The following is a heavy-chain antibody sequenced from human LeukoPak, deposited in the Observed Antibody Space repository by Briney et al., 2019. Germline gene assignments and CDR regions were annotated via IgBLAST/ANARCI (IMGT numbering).Heavy chain of an antibody. D-gene: IGHD3-22*01. CDR2: ISYDGSNK. J-gene: IGHJ4*02. Sequence: GRSLRLSCAASGFTFSSYGMHWVRQAPGKGLEWVAVISYDGSNKYYADSVKGRFTIPRDNSKNTLYLQMSSLRAEDTAVYYCARPFYYYDSSGYPLSYWGQGTLVTVSS. CDR1: GFTFSSYG. CDR3: ARPFYYYDSSGYPLSY. V-gene: IGHV3-30*03.